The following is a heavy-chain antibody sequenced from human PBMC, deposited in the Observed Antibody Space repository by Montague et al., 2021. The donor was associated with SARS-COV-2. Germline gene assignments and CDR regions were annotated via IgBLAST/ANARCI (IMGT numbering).Heavy chain of an antibody. CDR2: ITSSSYT. V-gene: IGHV3-11*06. CDR1: GFPFSNYY. CDR3: ARRRGAWIELWSFDY. Sequence: SLRLSFSASGFPFSNYYMSWVRQAPGKGLEWVSYITSSSYTNYADSVKGRFTISRDNAKNSLYLQMNSLRAEDTAVYYCARRRGAWIELWSFDYWGQGTLVTVSS. D-gene: IGHD5-18*01. J-gene: IGHJ4*02.